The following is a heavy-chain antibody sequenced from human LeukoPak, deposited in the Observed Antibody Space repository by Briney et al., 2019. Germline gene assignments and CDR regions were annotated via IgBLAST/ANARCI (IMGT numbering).Heavy chain of an antibody. CDR3: ARVVTTILSADY. D-gene: IGHD4-11*01. V-gene: IGHV4-59*12. CDR2: IHYSGAT. CDR1: GGSINYDY. Sequence: SETLSLTCTVSGGSINYDYWSWIRQSPGKRLEWIGYIHYSGATNYSPSLNSRVTISVDTSKNQFSLKLSSVTAADTAVYYCARVVTTILSADYWGQGTLVTVSS. J-gene: IGHJ4*02.